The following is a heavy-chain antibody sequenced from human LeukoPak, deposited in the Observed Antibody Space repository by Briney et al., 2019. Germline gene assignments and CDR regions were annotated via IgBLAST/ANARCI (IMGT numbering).Heavy chain of an antibody. J-gene: IGHJ4*02. CDR1: GFTFSSYD. V-gene: IGHV3-13*01. CDR2: IGTAGDT. D-gene: IGHD4-17*01. CDR3: ARRDHGDYGEEY. Sequence: PGGTLRLSCAASGFTFSSYDMHWVRQATGKGLEWVSAIGTAGDTYYPGSVKGRFTISRENAKNSLYLQMNSLRAEDTAVYYCARRDHGDYGEEYWGQGTLVTVSS.